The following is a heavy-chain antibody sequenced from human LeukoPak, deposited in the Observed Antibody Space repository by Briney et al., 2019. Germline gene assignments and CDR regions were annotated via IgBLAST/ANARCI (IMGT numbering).Heavy chain of an antibody. J-gene: IGHJ1*01. Sequence: PSETLSLTCTVSGGSISSYYWSWIRQPPGKGLEWIGCIYCSGSTNYNPSLKSRVTISVDTSKNQFSLKLSSVTAADTAVYYCARRGDDSSGYYGYFQHWGQGTLVTVSS. CDR1: GGSISSYY. CDR3: ARRGDDSSGYYGYFQH. D-gene: IGHD3-22*01. V-gene: IGHV4-59*08. CDR2: IYCSGST.